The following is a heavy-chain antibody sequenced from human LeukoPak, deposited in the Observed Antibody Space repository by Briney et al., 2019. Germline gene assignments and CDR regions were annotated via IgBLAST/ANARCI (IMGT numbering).Heavy chain of an antibody. CDR1: GFTFSSYS. CDR2: ISSSSSTI. Sequence: GGSLRLSCAASGFTFSSYSMNWVRQAPGKGLEWVSYISSSSSTIYYADSVKGRFTISRDNAKNSLYLQMNSLRAEDTAVYYCARSCSSTTCYSYYYYHMDVWGKGTTVTVSS. V-gene: IGHV3-48*01. D-gene: IGHD2-2*01. J-gene: IGHJ6*03. CDR3: ARSCSSTTCYSYYYYHMDV.